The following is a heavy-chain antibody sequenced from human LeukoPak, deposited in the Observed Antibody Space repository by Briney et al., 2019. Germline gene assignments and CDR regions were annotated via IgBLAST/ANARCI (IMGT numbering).Heavy chain of an antibody. CDR1: GGSISSYY. CDR2: IYYSGST. V-gene: IGHV4-59*04. CDR3: AANSADSNTLGSSYKV. J-gene: IGHJ4*02. D-gene: IGHD3-10*01. Sequence: SETLSLTCTVSGGSISSYYWSWIRQPPGKGLEWIGSIYYSGSTYYNPSLKSRVTISVDTSKNQFSLKLSSVTAADTAVYYCAANSADSNTLGSSYKVWGQGILVTVSS.